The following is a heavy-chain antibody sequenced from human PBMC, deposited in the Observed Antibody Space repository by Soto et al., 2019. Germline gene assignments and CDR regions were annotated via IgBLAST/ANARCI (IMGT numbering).Heavy chain of an antibody. CDR3: ARGGTYYSAGEY. D-gene: IGHD1-26*01. Sequence: GGSLRLSCAASGFSVSSNYMSWVRQAPGKGLEWVSVIYTDDSTHYADSVKGRFTISRHNSKNTVYLQMSSLRDEDTAVYYCARGGTYYSAGEYWGQGTLVTVSS. CDR1: GFSVSSNY. CDR2: IYTDDST. V-gene: IGHV3-53*04. J-gene: IGHJ4*02.